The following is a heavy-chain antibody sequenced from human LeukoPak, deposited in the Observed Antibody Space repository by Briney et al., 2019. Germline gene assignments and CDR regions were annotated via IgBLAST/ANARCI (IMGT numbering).Heavy chain of an antibody. CDR1: GFTFSSYG. D-gene: IGHD1-1*01. CDR2: IRYGGSNK. J-gene: IGHJ4*02. V-gene: IGHV3-30*02. Sequence: GGSLRLSCAASGFTFSSYGMHWVRQAPGKGLEWVAFIRYGGSNKYYADSVKGRFTISRDNSKNTLYLQMNSLRAEDTAVYYCAKGPLNSADYWGQGTLVTVSS. CDR3: AKGPLNSADY.